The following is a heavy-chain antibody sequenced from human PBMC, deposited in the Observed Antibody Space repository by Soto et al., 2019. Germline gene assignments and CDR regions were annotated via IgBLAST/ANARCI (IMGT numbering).Heavy chain of an antibody. J-gene: IGHJ3*02. Sequence: GASVKVSCKASGYTFTSYGISWVRQAPGQGLEWMGWMNPNSGNTGYAQKFQGRVTMTRNTSISTAYMELSSLRSEDTAVYYCARRVQYYDFWSGYPSPVAFDIWGQGTMVTVSS. CDR2: MNPNSGNT. CDR3: ARRVQYYDFWSGYPSPVAFDI. V-gene: IGHV1-8*02. CDR1: GYTFTSYG. D-gene: IGHD3-3*01.